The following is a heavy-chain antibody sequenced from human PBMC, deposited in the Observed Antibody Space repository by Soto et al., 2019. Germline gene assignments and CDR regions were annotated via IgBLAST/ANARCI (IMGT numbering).Heavy chain of an antibody. D-gene: IGHD3-22*01. V-gene: IGHV3-23*01. J-gene: IGHJ3*02. Sequence: EMHLLESGGGLVQPGGSLRLSCEASGFTFRGYAMSWVRQAPGKGLEWVSTISGSGGSTFYADSVKGRFTISRDNSRDTLYLQMNSLRAEDTAVYYCAKGVRTLIVVVISAAFDIWGQGTRVTVSS. CDR1: GFTFRGYA. CDR2: ISGSGGST. CDR3: AKGVRTLIVVVISAAFDI.